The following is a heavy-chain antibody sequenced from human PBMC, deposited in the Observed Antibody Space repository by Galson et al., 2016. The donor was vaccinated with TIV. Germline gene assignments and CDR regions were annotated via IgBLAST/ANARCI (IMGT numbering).Heavy chain of an antibody. CDR3: ATYGSGRQASFDF. CDR2: INPSDGGT. D-gene: IGHD3-10*01. CDR1: GYTFARYY. Sequence: SVKVSCKASGYTFARYYMHWMRQAPGQGLEWMGVINPSDGGTIYAQRFQGRVTMTRDTSTSTVYMELSSLTSEDTAVYHCATYGSGRQASFDFWGQGTLVTVSS. V-gene: IGHV1-46*03. J-gene: IGHJ4*02.